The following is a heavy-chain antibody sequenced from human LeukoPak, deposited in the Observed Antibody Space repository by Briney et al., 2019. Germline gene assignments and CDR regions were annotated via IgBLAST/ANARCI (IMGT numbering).Heavy chain of an antibody. CDR2: ISAYNGNT. CDR3: ARGITDDSSGYDS. V-gene: IGHV1-18*01. J-gene: IGHJ4*02. CDR1: GYTFTSYG. D-gene: IGHD3-22*01. Sequence: VASVKVSCKASGYTFTSYGISWVLQAPGPGLEWMGWISAYNGNTNYAQKLQGRVTMTTDTSTSTAYMELRSLRSDDTAVYYCARGITDDSSGYDSWGQGTLVTVSS.